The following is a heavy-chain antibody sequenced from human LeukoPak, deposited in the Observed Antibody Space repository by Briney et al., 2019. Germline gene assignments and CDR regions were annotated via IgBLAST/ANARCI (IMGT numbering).Heavy chain of an antibody. CDR2: INPSGGST. CDR3: ARNAHRYSGSYYFGRGTFDY. CDR1: GYTFTSYY. Sequence: ASVRVSCKAPGYTFTSYYMHWVRQAPGQGLEWMGIINPSGGSTSYAQKFQGRVTMTRDMSTSTVYMELSSLRSEDTAVYYCARNAHRYSGSYYFGRGTFDYWGQGTLVTVSS. J-gene: IGHJ4*02. V-gene: IGHV1-46*01. D-gene: IGHD1-26*01.